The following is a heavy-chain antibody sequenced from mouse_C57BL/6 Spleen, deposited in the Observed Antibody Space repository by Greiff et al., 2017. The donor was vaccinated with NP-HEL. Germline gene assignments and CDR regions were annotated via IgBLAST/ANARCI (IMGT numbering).Heavy chain of an antibody. D-gene: IGHD2-3*01. CDR3: ASYDGYHFAY. Sequence: QVQLQQPGAELARPGSSVKLSCKASGYTFTSYWMHWVKQRPIQGLEWIGNIDPSDSETHYNQKFKDKATLTVDKSSSTAYMQLSSLTSEDSAVYYCASYDGYHFAYWGQGTLVTVSA. J-gene: IGHJ3*01. CDR2: IDPSDSET. CDR1: GYTFTSYW. V-gene: IGHV1-52*01.